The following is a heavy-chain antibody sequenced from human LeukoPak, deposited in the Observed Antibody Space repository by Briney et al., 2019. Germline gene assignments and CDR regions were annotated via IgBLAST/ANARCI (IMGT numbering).Heavy chain of an antibody. CDR3: ARSFSASDCSGGSCFIYWYFDL. J-gene: IGHJ2*01. D-gene: IGHD2-15*01. CDR2: ISYDGSNK. CDR1: GFTFSSYA. V-gene: IGHV3-30*07. Sequence: GGSLRLSCAASGFTFSSYAMHWVRQAPGKGLEWVAVISYDGSNKYYADSVKGRFTISRDNAKNSLYLQMNSLRAEDTAVYYCARSFSASDCSGGSCFIYWYFDLWGRGTLVTVSS.